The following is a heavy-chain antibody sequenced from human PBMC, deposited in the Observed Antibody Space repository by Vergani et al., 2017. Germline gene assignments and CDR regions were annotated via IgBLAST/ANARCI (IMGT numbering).Heavy chain of an antibody. Sequence: EVQLVESGGGLVQPGGSLRLSCAAFGFTFSDHYMDWVRQAPGKGLEWVGRTRNKANSYTTEYAASVKGRFTISRDDSKNSLYLQMNSLKIEDTAVYYCARLVYCSSTTCRQAFDIWGQGTMVTVSS. J-gene: IGHJ3*02. CDR3: ARLVYCSSTTCRQAFDI. V-gene: IGHV3-72*01. CDR2: TRNKANSYTT. CDR1: GFTFSDHY. D-gene: IGHD2-2*01.